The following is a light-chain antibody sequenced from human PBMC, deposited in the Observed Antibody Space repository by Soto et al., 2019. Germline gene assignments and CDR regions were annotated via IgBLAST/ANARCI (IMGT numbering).Light chain of an antibody. Sequence: EIVLTQSPGTLSLSPGERATLFCRASQTITTSQLAWCQQKPGQAPRVLIFGASNRATGIPDRFSGSGSGTDFTLTISRLEPEDFAIYYCQQYAGSPRTFGQGTTVEVK. J-gene: IGKJ1*01. CDR1: QTITTSQ. CDR3: QQYAGSPRT. V-gene: IGKV3-20*01. CDR2: GAS.